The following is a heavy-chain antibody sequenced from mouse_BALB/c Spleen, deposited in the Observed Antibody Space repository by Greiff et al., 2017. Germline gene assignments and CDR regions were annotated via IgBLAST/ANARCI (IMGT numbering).Heavy chain of an antibody. CDR2: ISSGGSYT. Sequence: EVHLVESGGGLVKPGGSLKLSCAASGFTFSSYAMSWVRQSPEKRLEWVAEISSGGSYTYYPDTVTGRFTISRDNAKNTLYLEMSSLRSEDTAMYYCARDASTMVSWFAYWGQGTLVTVSA. D-gene: IGHD2-2*01. J-gene: IGHJ3*01. CDR3: ARDASTMVSWFAY. V-gene: IGHV5-9-4*01. CDR1: GFTFSSYA.